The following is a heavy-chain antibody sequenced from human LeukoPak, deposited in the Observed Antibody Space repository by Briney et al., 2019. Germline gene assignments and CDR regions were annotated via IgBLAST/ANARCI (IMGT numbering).Heavy chain of an antibody. CDR1: GFTFSNAW. Sequence: GGSLRLSCAASGFTFSNAWMSWVRQAPGKGLEWVGRIKSKTDGGTTDYAAPVKGRFTIPRDDSKNTLYLQMNSLKTEDTAVYYCTTDPASPPNDYGDYGGDYWGQGTLVTVSS. CDR3: TTDPASPPNDYGDYGGDY. CDR2: IKSKTDGGTT. D-gene: IGHD4-17*01. V-gene: IGHV3-15*01. J-gene: IGHJ4*02.